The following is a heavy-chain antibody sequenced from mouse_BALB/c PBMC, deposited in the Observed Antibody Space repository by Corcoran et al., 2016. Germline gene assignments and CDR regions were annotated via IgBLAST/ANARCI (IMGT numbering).Heavy chain of an antibody. CDR1: GYTFTNYG. J-gene: IGHJ4*01. CDR2: INTYTGEP. Sequence: QLQLVQSGPELKKPGETVKISCKASGYTFTNYGMNLVKQAPGKGLKWMGWINTYTGEPTYAADFKGRFAFSLETSASTAYLQINNLKNEDTATYFCATMVTMDYWGQGTSVTVSS. CDR3: ATMVTMDY. V-gene: IGHV9-3-1*01. D-gene: IGHD2-2*01.